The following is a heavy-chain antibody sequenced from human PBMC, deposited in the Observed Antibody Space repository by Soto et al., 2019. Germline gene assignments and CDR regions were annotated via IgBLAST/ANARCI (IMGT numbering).Heavy chain of an antibody. V-gene: IGHV3-23*01. CDR3: AKSISILRAYWYFDL. D-gene: IGHD2-21*01. J-gene: IGHJ2*01. CDR2: INTNGDNT. CDR1: GFTFSSHA. Sequence: GGSLRLSCTASGFTFSSHAMTWVRQAPGKGLDWVSTINTNGDNTYYADSVKGRFAISRDNSKNTLYLQMNSLRAEDTAVYFCAKSISILRAYWYFDLWGRGTLVTVSS.